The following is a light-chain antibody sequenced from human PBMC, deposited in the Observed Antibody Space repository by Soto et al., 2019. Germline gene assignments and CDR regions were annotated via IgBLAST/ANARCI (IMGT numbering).Light chain of an antibody. CDR2: DVS. V-gene: IGLV2-14*01. CDR3: SSYTSSLVV. CDR1: SSDVGGYNY. Sequence: QSALTQPASVSGSPGQSITISCTGTSSDVGGYNYVSWYQQHPGKAPTLMIYDVSNRPSGVSNRFSGSKSGNTASLPISGLQAEDEADYYCSSYTSSLVVFGGGTKLTVL. J-gene: IGLJ2*01.